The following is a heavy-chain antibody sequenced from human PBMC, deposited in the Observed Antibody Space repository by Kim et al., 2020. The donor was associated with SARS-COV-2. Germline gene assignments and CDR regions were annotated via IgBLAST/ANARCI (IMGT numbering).Heavy chain of an antibody. CDR2: ISYDGSNK. D-gene: IGHD3-3*01. CDR3: ARDRSPLIVGVVIIGGGMDV. Sequence: GGSLRLSCAASGFSFSSYGMHWVRQAPGKGLEGVAVISYDGSNKYYGDSVKGRFTISRDNSKNTLYLQMNSLRAEDTAVYYCARDRSPLIVGVVIIGGGMDVWGQGTTVTVSS. J-gene: IGHJ6*02. CDR1: GFSFSSYG. V-gene: IGHV3-30*04.